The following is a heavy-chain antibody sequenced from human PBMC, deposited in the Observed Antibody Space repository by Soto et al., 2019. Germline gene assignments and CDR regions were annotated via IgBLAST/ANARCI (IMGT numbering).Heavy chain of an antibody. V-gene: IGHV4-4*02. J-gene: IGHJ4*02. Sequence: SETLSLTCAVSGGSISSSYWWNWVRQPPGKGLDWIGKIYHSGSTNYNPSLKNRVTISVDKSNNQFSRRLSSVTAADTAVYFCVTSLNYDFWRDGGRHYYFDYWGQGTLVTVSS. CDR3: VTSLNYDFWRDGGRHYYFDY. CDR2: IYHSGST. D-gene: IGHD3-3*01. CDR1: GGSISSSYW.